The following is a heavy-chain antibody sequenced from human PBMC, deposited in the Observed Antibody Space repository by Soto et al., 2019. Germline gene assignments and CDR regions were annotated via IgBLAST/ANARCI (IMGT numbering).Heavy chain of an antibody. CDR1: GYTFTSYY. J-gene: IGHJ5*02. CDR3: ARDWAPGIVGATDWFDP. Sequence: AAVKVSCKASGYTFTSYYMHWVRQAPGQGLEWMGIINPSGGSTSYAQKFQGRVTMTRDTSTSTVYMELSSLRSEDTAVYYCARDWAPGIVGATDWFDPWAQGTLVTVSS. D-gene: IGHD1-26*01. V-gene: IGHV1-46*01. CDR2: INPSGGST.